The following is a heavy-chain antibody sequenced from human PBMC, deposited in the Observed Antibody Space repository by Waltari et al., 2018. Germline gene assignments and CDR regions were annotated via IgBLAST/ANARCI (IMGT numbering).Heavy chain of an antibody. D-gene: IGHD3-3*01. CDR1: GGSFSSYW. Sequence: QVQLQESGPGLVKPSETLSLTCAVSGGSFSSYWWGWIRQPPGKGLEWIGSIYGSSGSTEYNPSLKSRATISRDTSKNQFSLKLSSVTAADMAVYYCARQWSGNYHYGLDSWGQGVVVTVSS. CDR2: IYGSSGST. J-gene: IGHJ6*02. CDR3: ARQWSGNYHYGLDS. V-gene: IGHV4-39*07.